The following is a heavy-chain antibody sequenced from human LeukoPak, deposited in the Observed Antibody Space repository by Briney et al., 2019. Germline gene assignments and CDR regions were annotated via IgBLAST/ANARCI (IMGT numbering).Heavy chain of an antibody. D-gene: IGHD5-18*01. CDR1: GFTFDDYA. Sequence: PGGSLRLSCAASGFTFDDYAMHWVRQAPGKGLEGVSLISGDGGSTYYADSVKGRLTISRDNSKNSLYLQMNSLRTEDTALYYCAKDMIWRTAMVTAFDYWGQGTLVTVSS. J-gene: IGHJ4*02. CDR2: ISGDGGST. CDR3: AKDMIWRTAMVTAFDY. V-gene: IGHV3-43*02.